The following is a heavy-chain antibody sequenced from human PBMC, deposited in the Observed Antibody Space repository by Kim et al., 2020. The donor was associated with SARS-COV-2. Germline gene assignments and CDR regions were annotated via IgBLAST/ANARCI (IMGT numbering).Heavy chain of an antibody. CDR3: AKDRAGRGYYSGYFDF. Sequence: GGSLRLSCAASEFTFDDYALHWVRQAPGKGLEWVSSISWNSGSIGYADSVKGRFTISRDNAKNSLYLQMNSLRAEDTALYYCAKDRAGRGYYSGYFDFWGQGTLVTVSS. CDR1: EFTFDDYA. D-gene: IGHD3-22*01. CDR2: ISWNSGSI. J-gene: IGHJ4*02. V-gene: IGHV3-9*01.